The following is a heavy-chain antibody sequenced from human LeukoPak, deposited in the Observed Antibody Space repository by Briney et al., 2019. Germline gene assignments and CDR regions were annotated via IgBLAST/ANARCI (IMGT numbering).Heavy chain of an antibody. J-gene: IGHJ4*02. CDR3: AREGISSSPHFDY. V-gene: IGHV4-61*01. CDR1: GGSVSSGSYY. CDR2: IYYSGSA. Sequence: NPSETLSLTCTVSGGSVSSGSYYWSWIRQPPGEGLEWIGYIYYSGSANYNPSLKSRVTISVDTSKNQFSLKLSSVTAADTAVYYCAREGISSSPHFDYWGQGTLVTVSS. D-gene: IGHD6-6*01.